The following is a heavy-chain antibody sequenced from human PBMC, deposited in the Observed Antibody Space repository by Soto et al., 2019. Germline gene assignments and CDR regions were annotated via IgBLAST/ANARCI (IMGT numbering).Heavy chain of an antibody. D-gene: IGHD2-15*01. J-gene: IGHJ5*02. Sequence: PSETLSLTCTVSSGSISSTNYSWDWIRQPPGKGLEWIGSIFYSGSTYYNPSLKSRVTISVDTSKNQFSLTLTSVTAADTAVFFFVCQCRGVPCHWFVPWGQGTLVTVSS. CDR3: VCQCRGVPCHWFVP. CDR1: SGSISSTNYS. CDR2: IFYSGST. V-gene: IGHV4-39*01.